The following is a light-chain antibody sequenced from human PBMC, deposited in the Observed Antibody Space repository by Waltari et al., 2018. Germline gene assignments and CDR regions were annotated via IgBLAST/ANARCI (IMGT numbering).Light chain of an antibody. V-gene: IGLV2-11*01. Sequence: QSALTQPRSVSGSPGQSVTISCTGTSSDVGAYDYVSWYQQHPGKAPKFMIYDVNKRPPGVPDRCSGSKSGNTASLTISGLQAEDEADYYCCSFGGGYPVVFGGGTTLTVL. CDR2: DVN. J-gene: IGLJ3*02. CDR3: CSFGGGYPVV. CDR1: SSDVGAYDY.